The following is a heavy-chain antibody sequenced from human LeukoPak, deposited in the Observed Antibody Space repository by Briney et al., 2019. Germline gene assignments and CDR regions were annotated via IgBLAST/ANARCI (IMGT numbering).Heavy chain of an antibody. D-gene: IGHD6-13*01. Sequence: GGSLRPSCAASGFTFDDYAMHWVRQAPGKGLEWVSGISWNSGSIGYADSVKGRFTISRDNAKNSLYLQMNSLRAEDTALYYCARSSSWYKDSFDYWGQGTLVTVSS. CDR2: ISWNSGSI. CDR1: GFTFDDYA. V-gene: IGHV3-9*01. CDR3: ARSSSWYKDSFDY. J-gene: IGHJ4*02.